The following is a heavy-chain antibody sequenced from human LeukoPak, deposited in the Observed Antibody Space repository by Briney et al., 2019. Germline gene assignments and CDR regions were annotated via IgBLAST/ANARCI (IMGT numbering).Heavy chain of an antibody. D-gene: IGHD6-13*01. J-gene: IGHJ2*01. V-gene: IGHV4-61*08. Sequence: SQTLSLTCTVSGVSISSGGYYWRWIRQPPGKGLEWIGYIYCSGSTNYNPSLKSRVTISVDTSKNQFSLKLSSVTAADTAVYYCARLGIAAAGRGPLYWYFDLWGRGTLVTVSS. CDR2: IYCSGST. CDR1: GVSISSGGYY. CDR3: ARLGIAAAGRGPLYWYFDL.